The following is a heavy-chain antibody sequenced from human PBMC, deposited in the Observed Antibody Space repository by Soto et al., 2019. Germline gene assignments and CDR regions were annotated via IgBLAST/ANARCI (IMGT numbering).Heavy chain of an antibody. Sequence: PXGSLRVSRAASRCTFDTYCMNWVRQAPGKGPEWLSVINSDGTISSYADSVKGRFTISRDNARNTLSLQMNSLRADDTAVYYCARLSGDHSAFFSYGMDAWGQGTTVTVSS. V-gene: IGHV3-74*01. D-gene: IGHD2-21*01. CDR1: RCTFDTYC. CDR2: INSDGTIS. CDR3: ARLSGDHSAFFSYGMDA. J-gene: IGHJ6*02.